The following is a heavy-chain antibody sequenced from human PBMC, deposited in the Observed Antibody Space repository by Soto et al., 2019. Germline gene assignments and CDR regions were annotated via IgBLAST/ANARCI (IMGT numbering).Heavy chain of an antibody. CDR2: ISGYNGNT. V-gene: IGHV1-18*01. CDR1: GYTFTTYG. D-gene: IGHD5-18*01. CDR3: AKGYNYGYGDY. Sequence: QVQLVQSGAEVKKPGGSVKVTCRASGYTFTTYGISWVRQAPGQGLEWMGWISGYNGNTNYAQKFQGRVTMTTDTSTSTAYMELRSLRSADTAVYFCAKGYNYGYGDYWGLGTLVTVSS. J-gene: IGHJ4*02.